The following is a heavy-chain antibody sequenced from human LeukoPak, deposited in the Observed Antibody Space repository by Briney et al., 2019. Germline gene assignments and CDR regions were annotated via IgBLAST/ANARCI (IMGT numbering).Heavy chain of an antibody. CDR2: ISGSGGST. D-gene: IGHD3-3*01. V-gene: IGHV3-23*01. CDR1: GFTFSRYG. J-gene: IGHJ4*02. Sequence: GGSLRLSCAASGFTFSRYGMSWVRQAPGKGLEWVSDISGSGGSTYYADSVKGRFTISRDNSKNTLYLQMNSLRAEDTAVYYCARKVSEEAVNRITIFGVVVYFDYWGQGTLVTVSS. CDR3: ARKVSEEAVNRITIFGVVVYFDY.